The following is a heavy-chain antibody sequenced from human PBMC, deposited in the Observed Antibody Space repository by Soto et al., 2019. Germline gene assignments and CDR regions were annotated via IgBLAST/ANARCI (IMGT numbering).Heavy chain of an antibody. V-gene: IGHV1-8*01. D-gene: IGHD3-22*01. CDR2: MNPNSGNT. CDR1: GYTFTSYD. Sequence: QVQLVQSGAEVKKPGASVKVSCKASGYTFTSYDINWVRQATGQGLEWMGWMNPNSGNTGYAQKFQGRVTMTRNTSIRTAYMELSSLRSEDTAVYYCARGDYYDSSGTRRFRWFDPWGQGTLVTVSS. J-gene: IGHJ5*02. CDR3: ARGDYYDSSGTRRFRWFDP.